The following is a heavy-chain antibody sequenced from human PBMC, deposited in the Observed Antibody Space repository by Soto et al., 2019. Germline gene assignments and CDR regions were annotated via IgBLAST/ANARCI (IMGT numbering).Heavy chain of an antibody. CDR3: ARDGDVVVPAAMRYYYYGMDV. V-gene: IGHV1-18*01. J-gene: IGHJ6*02. CDR2: ISAYNGNT. CDR1: GYTFTSYG. Sequence: ASVKVSCKASGYTFTSYGISWVRQAPGQGLEWMGWISAYNGNTNYAQKRQGRVTMTTDTSTSTAYMELRSLRSDDTAVYYCARDGDVVVPAAMRYYYYGMDVWGQGTTVTVSS. D-gene: IGHD2-2*01.